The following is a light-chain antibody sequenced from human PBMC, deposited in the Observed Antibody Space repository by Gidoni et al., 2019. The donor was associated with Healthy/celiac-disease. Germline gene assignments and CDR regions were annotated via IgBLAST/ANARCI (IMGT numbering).Light chain of an antibody. J-gene: IGKJ2*03. V-gene: IGKV1-9*01. CDR3: QQLNSYPPG. CDR2: AAS. CDR1: QGISSY. Sequence: DIQLTQSPSFLSASVGDRVTITCRASQGISSYLAWYQQKPGKAPKLLIYAASTLQSGVPSRFSGSGSGTEFTLTISSLQPEDFATYYCQQLNSYPPGFGQXTKLEIK.